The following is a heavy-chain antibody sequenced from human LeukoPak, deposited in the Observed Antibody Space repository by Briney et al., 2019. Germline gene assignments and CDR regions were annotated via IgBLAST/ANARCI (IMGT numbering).Heavy chain of an antibody. Sequence: SETLSLTCAVYVGSFSGYYWSWIRQPPGKGLEWIGEINHSGSTNYNPSLKSRVTISVDTSKNQFSLKLSSVTAADTAVYYCARGGVSIAVAGLNYYFDYWGQGTLVTVSS. CDR1: VGSFSGYY. J-gene: IGHJ4*02. CDR3: ARGGVSIAVAGLNYYFDY. CDR2: INHSGST. D-gene: IGHD6-19*01. V-gene: IGHV4-34*01.